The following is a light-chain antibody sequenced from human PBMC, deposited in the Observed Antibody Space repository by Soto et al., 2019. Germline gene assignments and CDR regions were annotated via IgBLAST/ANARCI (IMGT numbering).Light chain of an antibody. Sequence: QSVLTQPPSVSAAPGQKVTISCSGSSSNIGNNYLSWYQQPPGTAPKPLIYENNKRPSGIPDRFSGSKSGTSATLGITGLQTGDEADYYCGTWDSSLSAGVFGEGTKLTVL. CDR1: SSNIGNNY. CDR2: ENN. J-gene: IGLJ3*02. CDR3: GTWDSSLSAGV. V-gene: IGLV1-51*02.